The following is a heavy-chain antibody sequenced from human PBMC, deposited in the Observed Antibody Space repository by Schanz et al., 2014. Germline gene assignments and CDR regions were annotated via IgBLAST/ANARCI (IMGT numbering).Heavy chain of an antibody. CDR2: IWNNGVTK. Sequence: QAQLMESGGGVVHPGTSLILSCSVPGFSLNTYGIHCFPQPAGKGLEWVAVIWNNGVTKYYADSVEGRFTISRDRFQNTLYLRMSSLRAEDTAVYYCARPRFDYGEVDYWGQGTLXTVSS. D-gene: IGHD4-17*01. V-gene: IGHV3-33*01. J-gene: IGHJ4*02. CDR1: GFSLNTYG. CDR3: ARPRFDYGEVDY.